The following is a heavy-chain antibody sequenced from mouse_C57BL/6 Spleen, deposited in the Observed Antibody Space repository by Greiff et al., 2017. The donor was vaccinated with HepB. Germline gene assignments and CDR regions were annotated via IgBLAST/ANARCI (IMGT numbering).Heavy chain of an antibody. D-gene: IGHD2-3*01. CDR1: DYN. CDR2: INPNNGGT. J-gene: IGHJ4*01. V-gene: IGHV1-18*01. CDR3: ARAIPYDGYFYYAMDY. Sequence: DYNMDWVKQSHGKSLEWIGDINPNNGGTIYNQKFKGKATLTVDKSSSTAYMELRSLTSEDTAVYYCARAIPYDGYFYYAMDYWGQGTSVTVSS.